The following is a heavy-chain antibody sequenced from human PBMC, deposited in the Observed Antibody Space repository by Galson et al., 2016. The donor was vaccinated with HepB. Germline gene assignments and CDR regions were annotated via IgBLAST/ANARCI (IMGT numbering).Heavy chain of an antibody. D-gene: IGHD2-21*02. CDR1: GFAFNTYW. Sequence: SLRLSCAASGFAFNTYWMSWVRHAPGKELEWVANIKQDASEKYYVDSVKGRFTISRDNAKNSLYLQMNSLTADDTAVYYCARDYRHCGADPMGAQGTLVTVSS. CDR2: IKQDASEK. J-gene: IGHJ4*02. CDR3: ARDYRHCGADPM. V-gene: IGHV3-7*01.